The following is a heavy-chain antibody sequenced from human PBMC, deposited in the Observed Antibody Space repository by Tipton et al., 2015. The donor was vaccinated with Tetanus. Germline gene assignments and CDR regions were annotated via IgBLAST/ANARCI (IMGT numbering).Heavy chain of an antibody. V-gene: IGHV4-39*01. J-gene: IGHJ6*02. CDR2: IYYSGTT. D-gene: IGHD6-13*01. Sequence: TLSLTCTVSGGSISSFNYYWGWIRQPPGKGLEWIGSIYYSGTTYSNPSLGSRVTMSVDTSKIQFSLKVSSVTAADTAVYYCARGQAAGFTVGYYYYYYGMDVWGQGTTVTVSS. CDR3: ARGQAAGFTVGYYYYYYGMDV. CDR1: GGSISSFNYY.